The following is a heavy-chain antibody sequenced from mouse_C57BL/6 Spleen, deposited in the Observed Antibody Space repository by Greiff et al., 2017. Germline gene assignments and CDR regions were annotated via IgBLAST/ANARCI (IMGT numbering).Heavy chain of an antibody. CDR3: TLYGSSPAWFAY. Sequence: EVQLQQSGPELVRPGASVKMSCTASGFNFKDYYMHWVKQRPEQGLEWIGRIDPEDGDTEYAPKFQGKATMTADTSSNTAYVQLSSLTSEDTAVYYCTLYGSSPAWFAYWGQGTLVTVSA. CDR2: IDPEDGDT. V-gene: IGHV14-1*01. J-gene: IGHJ3*01. D-gene: IGHD1-1*01. CDR1: GFNFKDYY.